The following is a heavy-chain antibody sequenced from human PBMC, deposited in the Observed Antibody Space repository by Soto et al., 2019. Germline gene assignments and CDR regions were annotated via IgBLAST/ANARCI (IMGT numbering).Heavy chain of an antibody. CDR2: ISYDGSNK. V-gene: IGHV3-30*18. CDR3: AKDGHYSSGWYYFDY. D-gene: IGHD6-19*01. Sequence: GGSLRLSCAASGFTFSSYGMHWVRQAPGKGLEWVAVISYDGSNKYYADSVKGRFTISRDNSKNTLCLQMNSLRAEDTAVYYCAKDGHYSSGWYYFDYWGQGTLVTVSS. J-gene: IGHJ4*02. CDR1: GFTFSSYG.